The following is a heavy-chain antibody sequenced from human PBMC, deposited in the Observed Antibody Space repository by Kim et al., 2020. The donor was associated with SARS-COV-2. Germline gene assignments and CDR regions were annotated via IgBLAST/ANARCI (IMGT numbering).Heavy chain of an antibody. D-gene: IGHD5-12*01. V-gene: IGHV1-18*01. J-gene: IGHJ3*02. Sequence: ASVKVSCKASGYTFTSYGISWVRQAPGQGLEWMGWISAYNGNTNYAQKLQGRVTMTTDTSTSTAYMELRSLRSDDTAVYYCARDKGVPRTYGGYDFDAFDIWGQGTMVTVSS. CDR2: ISAYNGNT. CDR3: ARDKGVPRTYGGYDFDAFDI. CDR1: GYTFTSYG.